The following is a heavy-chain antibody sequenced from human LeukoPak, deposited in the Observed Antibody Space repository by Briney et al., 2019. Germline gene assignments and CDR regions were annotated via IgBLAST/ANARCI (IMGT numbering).Heavy chain of an antibody. J-gene: IGHJ3*02. V-gene: IGHV4-30-4*01. D-gene: IGHD3-9*01. CDR2: IYYSGST. CDR1: AGSISSGDYY. Sequence: SQTLSLTCTVSAGSISSGDYYWSWLRQPPGMGLEWIGYIYYSGSTYYNPSLKSRVTISVDTSKNQFSLKLSSVTAAETAVYYCARDYDILTGFSGAFDIWGQGTMVTVSS. CDR3: ARDYDILTGFSGAFDI.